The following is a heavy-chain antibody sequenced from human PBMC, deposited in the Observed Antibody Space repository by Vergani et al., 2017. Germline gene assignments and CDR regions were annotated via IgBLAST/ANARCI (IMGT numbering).Heavy chain of an antibody. CDR2: IYYSGST. Sequence: QVQLQESGPGLVKPSGTLSLTCAVSGGSISSSNWWSWVRQPPGKGLEWIGYIYYSGSTNYNPSLKSRVTISVDTSKNQFSLKLSSVTAADTAVYYCARGFGYSYGLGVFDYWGQGTLVTVSS. D-gene: IGHD5-18*01. J-gene: IGHJ4*02. CDR3: ARGFGYSYGLGVFDY. CDR1: GGSISSSNW. V-gene: IGHV4-4*02.